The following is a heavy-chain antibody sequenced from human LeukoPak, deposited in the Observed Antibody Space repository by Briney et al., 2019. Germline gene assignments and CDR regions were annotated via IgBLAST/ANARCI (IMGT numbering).Heavy chain of an antibody. D-gene: IGHD2-2*02. V-gene: IGHV1-18*01. J-gene: IGHJ6*02. CDR2: ISAYNGNT. Sequence: ISAYNGNTNYAQKLQGKVTMTTDTSTSTAYMELRSLISDDTAVYYCAPTLDIPKYYYGMDVWGQGTTVTVSS. CDR3: APTLDIPKYYYGMDV.